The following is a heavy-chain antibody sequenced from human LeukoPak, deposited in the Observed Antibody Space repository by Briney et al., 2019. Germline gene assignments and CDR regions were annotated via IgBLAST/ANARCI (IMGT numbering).Heavy chain of an antibody. Sequence: SETLSLTCTVSGGSISTYYWSWIRQPPGKGLEWVGYIYYTGSTNYNPSLKSRATISLDTSRNQFSPKLSSVPAADPAVYYCATHPSRWGPVGYFDLWGRGTLVTVSS. J-gene: IGHJ2*01. CDR1: GGSISTYY. V-gene: IGHV4-59*08. CDR2: IYYTGST. CDR3: ATHPSRWGPVGYFDL. D-gene: IGHD6-13*01.